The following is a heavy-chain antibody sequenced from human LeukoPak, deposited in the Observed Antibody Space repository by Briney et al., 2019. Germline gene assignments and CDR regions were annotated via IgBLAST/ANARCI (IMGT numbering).Heavy chain of an antibody. CDR3: AKDVTYYDSSGYYSGYFDY. CDR2: ISYDGSNK. V-gene: IGHV3-30*18. J-gene: IGHJ4*02. Sequence: HSGGSLRLSCAASGFTFSSYGMHWVRQAPGKGLEWVAVISYDGSNKYYADSVKGRFTISRDNSKNTLYLQMNSLRAEDTAVYYCAKDVTYYDSSGYYSGYFDYWGQGTLVTVSS. D-gene: IGHD3-22*01. CDR1: GFTFSSYG.